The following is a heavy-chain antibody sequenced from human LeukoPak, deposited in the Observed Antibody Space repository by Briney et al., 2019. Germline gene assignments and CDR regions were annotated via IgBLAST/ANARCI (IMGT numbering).Heavy chain of an antibody. Sequence: GGSLRLPCAASAFTFDDYGMSWVRQAPGKGLEWVSGINWNGGSTGYADSVKGRFTISRDNAKNSLYLQMNSLRAEDTALYYCARGPGQWLTTFDYWGQGTLVTVSS. J-gene: IGHJ4*02. V-gene: IGHV3-20*04. CDR3: ARGPGQWLTTFDY. D-gene: IGHD6-19*01. CDR1: AFTFDDYG. CDR2: INWNGGST.